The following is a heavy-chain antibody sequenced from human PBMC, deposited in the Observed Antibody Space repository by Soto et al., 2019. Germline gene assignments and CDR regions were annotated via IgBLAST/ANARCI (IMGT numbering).Heavy chain of an antibody. D-gene: IGHD2-15*01. CDR3: ASCSGVSCYSLAFNI. Sequence: QVQLQESGPGLVKPSQTLSLTCTVSGGSISSGGYYWSWIRQHPGKGLEWIGYIYYSGNTYYNPSLKSRVTRSVDTCKNQFSLKLSSVTAADTAVYYCASCSGVSCYSLAFNIWGQGTMVIVSS. J-gene: IGHJ3*02. CDR2: IYYSGNT. V-gene: IGHV4-31*03. CDR1: GGSISSGGYY.